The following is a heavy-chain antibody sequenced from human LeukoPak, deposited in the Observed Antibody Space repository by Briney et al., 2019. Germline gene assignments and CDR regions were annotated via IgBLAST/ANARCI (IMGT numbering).Heavy chain of an antibody. J-gene: IGHJ4*02. CDR3: ASSAYYYDSSGYDRSPFDY. D-gene: IGHD3-22*01. CDR1: GGSFSGYY. V-gene: IGHV4-34*01. CDR2: INHSGST. Sequence: SETLSLTCAVYGGSFSGYYWSWIRQPPGKGLEWIGEINHSGSTNYNPSLKSRVAISVDTSKNQFSLKLSFVTAADTAVYYCASSAYYYDSSGYDRSPFDYWGQGTLVTVSS.